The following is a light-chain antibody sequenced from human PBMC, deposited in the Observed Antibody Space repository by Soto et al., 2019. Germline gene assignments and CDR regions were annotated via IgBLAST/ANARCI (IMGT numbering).Light chain of an antibody. Sequence: ELVLTQSPATLSLSPGERATLSCRASQSVSSYLAWYQQKPGQAPRLLINDASNRATGISARFSGSGSGTDFTLTISSLEPEDFAVYYCQQYNNWSFGQGTRLEIK. J-gene: IGKJ5*01. CDR2: DAS. V-gene: IGKV3-11*01. CDR1: QSVSSY. CDR3: QQYNNWS.